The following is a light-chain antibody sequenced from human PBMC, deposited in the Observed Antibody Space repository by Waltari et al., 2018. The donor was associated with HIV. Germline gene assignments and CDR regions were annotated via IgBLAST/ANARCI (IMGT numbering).Light chain of an antibody. CDR1: SGSIASNY. CDR3: QSFNDNNEWV. J-gene: IGLJ3*02. CDR2: EDN. Sequence: NFILTQTHSVSASPGETVIISCTRSSGSIASNYVHWFQQRPGAAPTTIIYEDNQRSSVIPERFSCSIDTSSDSAALTISGLKTEDEADYDCQSFNDNNEWVFGGGTKVTVL. V-gene: IGLV6-57*03.